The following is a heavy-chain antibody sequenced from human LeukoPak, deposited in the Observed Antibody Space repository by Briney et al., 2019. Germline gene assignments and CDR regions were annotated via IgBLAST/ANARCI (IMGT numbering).Heavy chain of an antibody. J-gene: IGHJ5*02. CDR3: ARALTLTGTTFYWFDP. D-gene: IGHD1-7*01. CDR2: IYYSGST. Sequence: SETLSLTCAVYGGSFSGYYWSRIRQPPGKGLEWIGYIYYSGSTNYNPSLKSRVTISVDTSKNQFSLKLSSVTAADTAVYYCARALTLTGTTFYWFDPWGQGTLVTVSS. CDR1: GGSFSGYY. V-gene: IGHV4-59*01.